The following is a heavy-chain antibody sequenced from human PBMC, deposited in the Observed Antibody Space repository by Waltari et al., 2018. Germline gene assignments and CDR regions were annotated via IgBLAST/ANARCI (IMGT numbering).Heavy chain of an antibody. Sequence: QVQLVQSGAEVRKPGAAVKVSCKASGYILSHYHMHWVRQVRGQGLEWMGKLSPSDDTTTYAQQFQGRLTMTRDTSTSTVYLELSSLRSEDTAVYYCARRNGGTSPFDYWGQGTLVTVSS. D-gene: IGHD2-15*01. J-gene: IGHJ4*02. CDR1: GYILSHYH. CDR2: LSPSDDTT. V-gene: IGHV1-46*01. CDR3: ARRNGGTSPFDY.